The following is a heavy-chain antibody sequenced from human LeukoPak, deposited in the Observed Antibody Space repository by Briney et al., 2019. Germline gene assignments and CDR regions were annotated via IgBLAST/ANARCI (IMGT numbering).Heavy chain of an antibody. Sequence: SETLSLTCTVSGGSISSSSYYWGWIRQPPGKGLEWIGSIYYSGSTYYNPSLKSRVTISVDTSKNQFSLKLSSVTAADTAVYYCARETIGGDIVVVPAARAFDIWGQGTMVTVSS. D-gene: IGHD2-2*01. CDR2: IYYSGST. V-gene: IGHV4-39*07. CDR1: GGSISSSSYY. CDR3: ARETIGGDIVVVPAARAFDI. J-gene: IGHJ3*02.